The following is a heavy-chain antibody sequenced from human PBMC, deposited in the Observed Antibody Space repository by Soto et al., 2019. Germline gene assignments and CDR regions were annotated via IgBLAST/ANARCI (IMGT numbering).Heavy chain of an antibody. CDR3: ARALYYYDSSGYSYFDY. D-gene: IGHD3-22*01. J-gene: IGHJ4*02. CDR2: ISSSSSYT. V-gene: IGHV3-11*06. CDR1: GFTFSDYY. Sequence: GGSLRLSCAASGFTFSDYYMSWIRQAPGKGLEWVSYISSSSSYTNYADSVKGRFTISRDNAKNSLYLQMNSLRAEDTAVYYCARALYYYDSSGYSYFDYWGQGTLVTVSS.